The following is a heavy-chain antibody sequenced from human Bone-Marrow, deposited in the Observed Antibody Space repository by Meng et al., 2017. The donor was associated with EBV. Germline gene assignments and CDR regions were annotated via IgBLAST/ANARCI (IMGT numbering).Heavy chain of an antibody. CDR3: SRSNWYPDY. D-gene: IGHD6-13*01. V-gene: IGHV3-74*01. J-gene: IGHJ4*02. CDR1: GFTFSNYC. Sequence: GRVVGAGAGCVALGWSLTLSCVACGFTFSNYCMHRVGKVPGKGLVWFSRINVDGSDTINADFVKGRVTISSDNGQNTIYLKMNSMRADDTAVYYCSRSNWYPDYWGQGTLVTVSS. CDR2: INVDGSDT.